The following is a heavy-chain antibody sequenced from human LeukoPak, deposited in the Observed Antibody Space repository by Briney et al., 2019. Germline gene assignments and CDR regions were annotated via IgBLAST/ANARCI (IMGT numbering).Heavy chain of an antibody. CDR3: ARVTGYYDFWSGYYNYYYYMDV. Sequence: ASVKVSCKASGYTFTSYDINWVRQATGQGLEWMGWMNPNSGNTGYAQKFQGRVTMTRNTSISTAYMELRSLRSEDTAVYYCARVTGYYDFWSGYYNYYYYMDVWGKGTTVTVSS. CDR2: MNPNSGNT. V-gene: IGHV1-8*01. J-gene: IGHJ6*03. CDR1: GYTFTSYD. D-gene: IGHD3-3*01.